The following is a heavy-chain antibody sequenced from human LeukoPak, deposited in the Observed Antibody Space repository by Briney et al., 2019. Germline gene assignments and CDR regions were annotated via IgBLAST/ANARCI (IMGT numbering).Heavy chain of an antibody. D-gene: IGHD6-13*01. CDR3: ARDYRAAGSVDY. CDR2: ITPNNGGT. J-gene: IGHJ4*02. V-gene: IGHV1-2*02. CDR1: GYTFTGYY. Sequence: ASVKVSCKASGYTFTGYYLHWVRQAPGQGLEWMGWITPNNGGTNYAQKFQGRVPMTRDTSISIAYMELSRLRSDDTAVYYCARDYRAAGSVDYWGQGTLVTVSS.